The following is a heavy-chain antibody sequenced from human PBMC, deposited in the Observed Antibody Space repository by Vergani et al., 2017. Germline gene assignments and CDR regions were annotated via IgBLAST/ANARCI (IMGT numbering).Heavy chain of an antibody. CDR1: GFTFNRYW. D-gene: IGHD2-2*01. J-gene: IGHJ4*02. V-gene: IGHV3-7*01. CDR2: IKQDVSEE. Sequence: EVQLVESGGGLVQPGRSLRLSCAASGFTFNRYWMSWVRQAPGKGLEWVANIKQDVSEEHYVDSVKGRFTISRDNAKNSLYLQMNSLRTEDTAVYYCAKDRRAAIPSYFDYWGQGTLVTVSS. CDR3: AKDRRAAIPSYFDY.